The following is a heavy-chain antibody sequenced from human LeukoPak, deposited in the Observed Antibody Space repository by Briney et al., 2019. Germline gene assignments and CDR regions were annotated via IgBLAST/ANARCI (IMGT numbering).Heavy chain of an antibody. CDR2: IKQDGSEK. D-gene: IGHD3-22*01. V-gene: IGHV3-7*01. CDR3: ARGGDITMIVVVIPLKLDY. Sequence: GGSLRLSCAASGFTFSSYWMSWVRQAPGKGLEWVANIKQDGSEKYYVDSVKGRFTISRDNAKNSLYLQMNSLRAEDTAVYYCARGGDITMIVVVIPLKLDYWGQGTLVTVSS. J-gene: IGHJ4*02. CDR1: GFTFSSYW.